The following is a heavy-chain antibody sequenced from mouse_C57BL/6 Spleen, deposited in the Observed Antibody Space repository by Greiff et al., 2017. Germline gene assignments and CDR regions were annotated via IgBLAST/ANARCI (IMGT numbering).Heavy chain of an antibody. CDR3: ARWAQDGSSPCWYFDF. D-gene: IGHD1-1*01. V-gene: IGHV1-69*01. J-gene: IGHJ1*03. CDR1: GYTFTSYW. Sequence: QVQLQQPGAELVLPGASVKLSCKASGYTFTSYWMHWVKQRPGQGLEWIGEIDPSDSYTNYNQQVKGKSTLTVDKSSSTAYMQLSCLTSEYSAVYYCARWAQDGSSPCWYFDFWGTGTTVTVSS. CDR2: IDPSDSYT.